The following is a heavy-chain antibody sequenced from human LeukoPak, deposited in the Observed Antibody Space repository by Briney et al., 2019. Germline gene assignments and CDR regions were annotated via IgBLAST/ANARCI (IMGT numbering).Heavy chain of an antibody. D-gene: IGHD3-3*01. Sequence: GGSLRLSCAASGFTFSSYAMHWVRQAPGKGLEWVAVISYDGSNKYYTNSVKGRFTISRDNSKNTLYLQMNSLRAEDTAVYYCAREEGSGYPPNPSTFDYWGQGTLVTVSS. CDR3: AREEGSGYPPNPSTFDY. J-gene: IGHJ4*02. CDR2: ISYDGSNK. CDR1: GFTFSSYA. V-gene: IGHV3-30-3*01.